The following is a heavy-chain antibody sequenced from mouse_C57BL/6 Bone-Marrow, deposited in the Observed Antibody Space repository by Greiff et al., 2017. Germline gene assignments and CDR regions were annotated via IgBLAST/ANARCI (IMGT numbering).Heavy chain of an antibody. J-gene: IGHJ2*01. D-gene: IGHD2-12*01. CDR1: GYTFTNYW. CDR3: ARYRLNYFDY. CDR2: IYPGGGYT. Sequence: VQLQQSGAELVRPGTSVKMSCKASGYTFTNYWIGWAKQRPGHGLEWIGDIYPGGGYTNYNEKFKGKATLTADKSSSTAYMQCSSLTSEDSAIYYCARYRLNYFDYWGQGTTLTVSS. V-gene: IGHV1-63*01.